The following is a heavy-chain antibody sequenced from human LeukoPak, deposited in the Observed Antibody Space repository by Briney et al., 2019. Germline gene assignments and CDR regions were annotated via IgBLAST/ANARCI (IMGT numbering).Heavy chain of an antibody. J-gene: IGHJ4*02. CDR3: ATSEYYDILTGYYLAPYYFDY. V-gene: IGHV4-39*01. D-gene: IGHD3-9*01. CDR1: GGSISSSSYY. Sequence: SETLSLTCTVSGGSISSSSYYWGWIRQPPGKGLEWIGSIYYSGSTYYNPSLKSRVTISVDTSKNQFSLKLSSVTAADTAVYYCATSEYYDILTGYYLAPYYFDYWGQGTLVTVSS. CDR2: IYYSGST.